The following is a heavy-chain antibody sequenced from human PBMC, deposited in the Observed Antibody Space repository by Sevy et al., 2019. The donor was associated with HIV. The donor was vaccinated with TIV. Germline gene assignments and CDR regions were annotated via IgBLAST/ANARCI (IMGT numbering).Heavy chain of an antibody. D-gene: IGHD6-13*01. J-gene: IGHJ4*02. CDR2: LKSDVYGGTV. V-gene: IGHV3-49*04. CDR3: TRWKAAQSIFDY. CDR1: GFTFGDYC. Sequence: GRSLRLSCTASGFTFGDYCMSWVRQAPGKGLEWVAFLKSDVYGGTVDHAGSVRGRFVISRDDSKTIAYLQMNDLKTEDTGVYYCTRWKAAQSIFDYWGQGALVTVSS.